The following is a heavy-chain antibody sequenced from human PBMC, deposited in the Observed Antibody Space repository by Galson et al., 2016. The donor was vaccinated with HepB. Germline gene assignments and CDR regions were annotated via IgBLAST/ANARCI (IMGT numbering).Heavy chain of an antibody. CDR2: IRYDGSNK. Sequence: SLRLSCAAPGFIFSNYGLHWVRQAPGKGMEWVILIRYDGSNKYYADSVKGRFTVSRDNANNTLYLQMNRLRAENTAVYYCARDPDRFDYWGQGTLVTVSS. CDR1: GFIFSNYG. V-gene: IGHV3-33*01. CDR3: ARDPDRFDY. J-gene: IGHJ4*02.